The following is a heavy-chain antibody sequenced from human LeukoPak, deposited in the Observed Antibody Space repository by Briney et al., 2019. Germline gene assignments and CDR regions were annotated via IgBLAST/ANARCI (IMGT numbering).Heavy chain of an antibody. J-gene: IGHJ6*03. CDR1: GFTFSDYY. Sequence: PGGSLRLSCAASGFTFSDYYMSWIRQAPGKGLEWVSYISSSGSTIYYADSVKGRFTISRDNSKNTLYLQMNSLRAEDTAVYYCAKDVVNCGSTSCYFYYYMDVWGKGTTVTVSS. D-gene: IGHD2-2*01. CDR2: ISSSGSTI. CDR3: AKDVVNCGSTSCYFYYYMDV. V-gene: IGHV3-11*04.